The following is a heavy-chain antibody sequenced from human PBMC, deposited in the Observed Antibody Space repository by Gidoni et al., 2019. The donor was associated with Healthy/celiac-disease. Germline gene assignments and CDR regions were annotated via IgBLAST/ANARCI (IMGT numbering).Heavy chain of an antibody. Sequence: QVQLVQSGAEVKKPGSSVKVSCKASGGTFSSYAISWVRQAPGQGLEWMGGIIPIFGTANYAQKFQGRVTITADESTSTAYMELSSLRSEDTAVYYCARVPDYYDSSGYPTIYWYFDLWGRGTLVTVSS. CDR1: GGTFSSYA. V-gene: IGHV1-69*01. CDR2: IIPIFGTA. CDR3: ARVPDYYDSSGYPTIYWYFDL. D-gene: IGHD3-22*01. J-gene: IGHJ2*01.